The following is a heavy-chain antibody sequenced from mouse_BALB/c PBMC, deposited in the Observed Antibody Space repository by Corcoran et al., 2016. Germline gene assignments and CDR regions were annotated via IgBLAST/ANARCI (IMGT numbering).Heavy chain of an antibody. V-gene: IGHV1-18*01. CDR1: GYSFTGFK. D-gene: IGHD2-1*01. J-gene: IGHJ3*01. CDR2: INPYNGGT. Sequence: VQLQQSGPELVTTGASMQISCKASGYSFTGFKMYWVKQSHGKNLEWIGLINPYNGGTSYNQKFKGKATLTVDKSSSTAYMELLSLTSEDSAVYDCARDGNYPWFAYWGQGNLVTVSA. CDR3: ARDGNYPWFAY.